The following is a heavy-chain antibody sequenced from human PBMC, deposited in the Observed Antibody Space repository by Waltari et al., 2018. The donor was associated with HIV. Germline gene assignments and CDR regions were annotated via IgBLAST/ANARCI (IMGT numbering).Heavy chain of an antibody. CDR3: ARGNIWGSYSYFDH. D-gene: IGHD3-16*01. CDR2: ITRYAANS. CDR1: GCTFQTYH. V-gene: IGHV1-18*01. Sequence: SGHEVRQPGAPVTVSCKTSGCTFQTYHSTSVRQTVGQGLAGMGGITRYAANSNSTRVSQGRVTLTTDAAAATAYLELRDLRPDDTAIYFCARGNIWGSYSYFDHWGPGTRVTVSS. J-gene: IGHJ4*02.